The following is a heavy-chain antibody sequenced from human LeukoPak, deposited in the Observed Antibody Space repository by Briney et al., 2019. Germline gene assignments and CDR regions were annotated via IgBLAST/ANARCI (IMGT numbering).Heavy chain of an antibody. CDR2: VYFSGST. J-gene: IGHJ4*02. CDR1: GGSITSGDYY. Sequence: PSETLSLTCTVSGGSITSGDYYWSWIRQPLGKGLEWIGYVYFSGSTYYNPSLKSRLTISVDTSKNQFSLKLNSVAAADTAVYYCARLHSGSYYGRDYWGQGTLVTVSS. CDR3: ARLHSGSYYGRDY. V-gene: IGHV4-30-4*08. D-gene: IGHD1-26*01.